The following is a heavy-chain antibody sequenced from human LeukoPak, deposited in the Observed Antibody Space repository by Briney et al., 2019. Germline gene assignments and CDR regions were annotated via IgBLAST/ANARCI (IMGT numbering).Heavy chain of an antibody. CDR3: ARGDYYDSSGHPHFDY. Sequence: SETLSLTCTVSGGSISSSSYYWGWIRQPPGKGLEWIGSIYYSGSTYYNPSLKSRVTISLDTSKNQFSLKLSSVTAADTAVYYCARGDYYDSSGHPHFDYWGQGTLVTVSS. CDR2: IYYSGST. D-gene: IGHD3-22*01. J-gene: IGHJ4*02. V-gene: IGHV4-39*07. CDR1: GGSISSSSYY.